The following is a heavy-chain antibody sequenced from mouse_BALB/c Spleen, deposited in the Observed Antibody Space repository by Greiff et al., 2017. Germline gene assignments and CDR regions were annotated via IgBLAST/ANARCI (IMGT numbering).Heavy chain of an antibody. Sequence: EVQLVESGPGLVKPSQSLSLTCSVTGYSITSGYYWNWIRQFPGNKLEWMGYISYDGSNNYNPSLKNRISITRDTSKNQFFLKLNSVTTEDTATYYCAREYGNYGYWGQGTTLTVSS. D-gene: IGHD2-10*02. CDR2: ISYDGSN. CDR3: AREYGNYGY. V-gene: IGHV3-6*02. CDR1: GYSITSGYY. J-gene: IGHJ2*01.